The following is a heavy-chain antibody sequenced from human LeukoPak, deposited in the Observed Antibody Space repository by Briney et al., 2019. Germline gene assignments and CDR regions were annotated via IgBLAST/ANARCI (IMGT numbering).Heavy chain of an antibody. V-gene: IGHV1-2*06. CDR2: INPNSGGT. Sequence: ASVKVSCTASGYTFTGYCMNWVRQAPGQGLEWMGRINPNSGGTNYAQKFQGRVTMTRDTSISTAYMELSRLRSDDTAVYYCAREYNWSDLDYWGQGTLVTVSS. CDR3: AREYNWSDLDY. J-gene: IGHJ4*02. D-gene: IGHD1-1*01. CDR1: GYTFTGYC.